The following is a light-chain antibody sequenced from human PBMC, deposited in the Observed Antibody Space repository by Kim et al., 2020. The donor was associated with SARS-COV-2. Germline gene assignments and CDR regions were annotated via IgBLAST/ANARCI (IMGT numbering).Light chain of an antibody. V-gene: IGKV1-13*02. CDR1: QGIGTS. Sequence: AIQLAQSPSSLSASVGDRVTITCRASQGIGTSLAWYRQRPGKAPQLLMEGTSTLESGVPSGFTGSGSWTDFTLTISSLQPEDFATYYCQQFKSFPPTFGQGTKVDIK. J-gene: IGKJ1*01. CDR3: QQFKSFPPT. CDR2: GTS.